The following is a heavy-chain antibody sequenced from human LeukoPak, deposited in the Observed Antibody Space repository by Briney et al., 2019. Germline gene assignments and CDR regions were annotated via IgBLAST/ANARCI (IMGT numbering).Heavy chain of an antibody. CDR2: IYHSGST. CDR3: ARETRGSSGYPPNY. D-gene: IGHD3-22*01. J-gene: IGHJ4*02. V-gene: IGHV4-38-2*02. Sequence: SHTLSLICTVSGYSISSGYYWGWTRQPPGKGLERIGSIYHSGSTYYNPSLKSRVTISVDTSKNQFSLKLSSVTAADTAVYYCARETRGSSGYPPNYWGQGTLVTVSS. CDR1: GYSISSGYY.